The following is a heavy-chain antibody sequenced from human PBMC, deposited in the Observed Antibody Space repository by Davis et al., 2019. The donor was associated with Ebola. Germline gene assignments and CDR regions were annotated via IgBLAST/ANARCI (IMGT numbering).Heavy chain of an antibody. J-gene: IGHJ6*02. V-gene: IGHV3-23*01. CDR1: GFTFSSYA. Sequence: PGGSLRLSCAASGFTFSSYAMSWVRQAPGKGLEWVSAISGSGGSTYYADSVKGRFTISRDNSKNTLYLQMNSLRAEDTAVYYCAKVGGEEAVAIYYYYGMDVWGQGTTVTVSS. CDR3: AKVGGEEAVAIYYYYGMDV. CDR2: ISGSGGST. D-gene: IGHD6-19*01.